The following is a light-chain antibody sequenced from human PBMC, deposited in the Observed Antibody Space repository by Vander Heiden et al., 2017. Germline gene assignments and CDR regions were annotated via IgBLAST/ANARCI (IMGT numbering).Light chain of an antibody. Sequence: QSALTQPLSASGSSGQSVTISCTGTNSDVGGYNYVYWYQQHTGKAPKLMIYEVSERTSGVPDRFSGSRSGNTASLTVSELQAEDEADYYCSSYAGSNTVVFGGGTKLTVL. CDR3: SSYAGSNTVV. CDR2: EVS. V-gene: IGLV2-8*01. J-gene: IGLJ2*01. CDR1: NSDVGGYNY.